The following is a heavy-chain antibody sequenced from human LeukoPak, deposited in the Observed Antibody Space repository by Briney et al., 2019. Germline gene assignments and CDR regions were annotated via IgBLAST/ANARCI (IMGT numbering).Heavy chain of an antibody. J-gene: IGHJ4*02. Sequence: PSETLSLTCTVSGGSISSYYWSWIRQPPGKGLEWIGYIYYSGSTNYNPSLKSRVTISVDTSKNQFSLKLSSVTAADTAVYYCAISAAGKMDFPFDYWGQGTLVTVSS. CDR2: IYYSGST. D-gene: IGHD6-13*01. V-gene: IGHV4-59*01. CDR1: GGSISSYY. CDR3: AISAAGKMDFPFDY.